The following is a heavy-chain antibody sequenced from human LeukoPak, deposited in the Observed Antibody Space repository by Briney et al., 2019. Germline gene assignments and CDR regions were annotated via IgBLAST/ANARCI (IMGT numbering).Heavy chain of an antibody. V-gene: IGHV4-59*01. CDR3: ASGGFGIVVVPAASLSDY. CDR2: IYYSGST. Sequence: SETLSLTCTVSGGSISSYYWSWIRQPPGKGLEWIGYIYYSGSTNYNPSLKSRVTISVDTSKNQFSLKLSSVTAADTAVYYCASGGFGIVVVPAASLSDYWGQGPLVTVSS. CDR1: GGSISSYY. J-gene: IGHJ4*02. D-gene: IGHD2-2*01.